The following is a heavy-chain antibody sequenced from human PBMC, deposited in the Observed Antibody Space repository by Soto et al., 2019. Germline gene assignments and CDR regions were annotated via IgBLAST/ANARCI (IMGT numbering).Heavy chain of an antibody. D-gene: IGHD6-6*01. CDR3: AKAYSSSSVLELDY. CDR2: ISYDGRSK. Sequence: GFLDLSLACSGFTLSCYGMQLVRQAQGTGLEWVAVISYDGRSKYKYDSVSVRFTITRDNSKTTLYLQMHRLRPHDPAVYYCAKAYSSSSVLELDYWGQGTLVTVSS. V-gene: IGHV3-30*18. CDR1: GFTLSCYG. J-gene: IGHJ4*02.